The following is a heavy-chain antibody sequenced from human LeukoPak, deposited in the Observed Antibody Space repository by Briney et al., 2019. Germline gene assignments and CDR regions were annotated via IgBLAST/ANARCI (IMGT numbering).Heavy chain of an antibody. D-gene: IGHD3-10*01. CDR2: IYYSGST. CDR1: GDSISSSGFY. J-gene: IGHJ6*03. CDR3: ARQKVTDYYYYMDV. Sequence: SETLSLTCTVSGDSISSSGFYWGWLRQPPGKGLEWIGSIYYSGSTYYNPSLKSRVTISIDTSKNHFSLKLSSVTAADTAVYYCARQKVTDYYYYMDVWGKGTTVTVSS. V-gene: IGHV4-39*07.